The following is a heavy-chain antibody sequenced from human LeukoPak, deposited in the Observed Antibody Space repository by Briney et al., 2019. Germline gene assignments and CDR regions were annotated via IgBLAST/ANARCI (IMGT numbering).Heavy chain of an antibody. CDR3: AKDYRVYDFWSGYYYDTSVFDY. CDR1: GFTFSSYA. D-gene: IGHD3-3*01. J-gene: IGHJ4*02. Sequence: PGGSLRLSCAASGFTFSSYAMSWVRQAPGKGLEWVSAISGSGGSTYYADSVKGRFTISRDNSKNTLYLQMNSLRAEDTAVYYCAKDYRVYDFWSGYYYDTSVFDYWGQGTLVTVSS. CDR2: ISGSGGST. V-gene: IGHV3-23*01.